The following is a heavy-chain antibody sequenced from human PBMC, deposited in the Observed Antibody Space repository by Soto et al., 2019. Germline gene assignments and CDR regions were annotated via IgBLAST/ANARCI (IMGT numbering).Heavy chain of an antibody. J-gene: IGHJ4*02. CDR3: ARVPLYSSSGEGGYYFDY. CDR1: GGSFSGYY. D-gene: IGHD6-13*01. CDR2: INHSGST. Sequence: PSETLSLTCAVYGGSFSGYYWSWIRQPPGKGLEWIGEINHSGSTNYNPSLKSRVTISVDTSKNQFSLKLSSVTAADTAVYYCARVPLYSSSGEGGYYFDYWGQGTLVTVSS. V-gene: IGHV4-34*01.